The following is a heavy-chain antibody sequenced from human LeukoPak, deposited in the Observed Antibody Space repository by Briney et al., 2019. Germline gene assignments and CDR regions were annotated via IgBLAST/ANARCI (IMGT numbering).Heavy chain of an antibody. J-gene: IGHJ4*02. V-gene: IGHV1-2*02. D-gene: IGHD2-2*01. CDR1: GYTFTDYY. CDR3: ATGERLVPAAMWFDY. Sequence: GASGKSFCNASGYTFTDYYMHWVRHAPRQGLVGMGWINPKSGGRSYAQSFQGRVTMTRDTSISTAYMELSRLRSDDTAVYYCATGERLVPAAMWFDYWGQGTLVTVSS. CDR2: INPKSGGR.